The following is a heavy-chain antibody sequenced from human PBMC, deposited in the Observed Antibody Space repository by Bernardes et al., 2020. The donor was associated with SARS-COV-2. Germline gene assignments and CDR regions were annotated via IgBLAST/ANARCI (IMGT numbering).Heavy chain of an antibody. D-gene: IGHD4-17*01. J-gene: IGHJ4*02. V-gene: IGHV5-51*01. CDR1: GYTVIDYW. CDR2: IYPGDSDT. Sequence: GGSLKNSGHGAGYTVIDYWIGWVRPVPGKGLEWMGLIYPGDSDTRYSPSFQGQVTISADKFIRTAHLQWSSLKASDTAMYYCARGARDSTTVTTNYFDYWGQGTLVTVSS. CDR3: ARGARDSTTVTTNYFDY.